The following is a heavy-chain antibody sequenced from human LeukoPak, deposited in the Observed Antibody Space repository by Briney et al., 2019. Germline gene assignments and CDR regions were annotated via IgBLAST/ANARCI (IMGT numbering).Heavy chain of an antibody. Sequence: SETLSLTCTVSGGSISSYYWSWIRQPPGKGLEWIGYIYCSGSTNYNPSLKSRVTISVDTSKNQFSLKLSSVTAADTAVYYCARLFSDTDSRNSHIWGQGTMVTVSS. CDR2: IYCSGST. J-gene: IGHJ3*02. D-gene: IGHD3-22*01. V-gene: IGHV4-59*08. CDR1: GGSISSYY. CDR3: ARLFSDTDSRNSHI.